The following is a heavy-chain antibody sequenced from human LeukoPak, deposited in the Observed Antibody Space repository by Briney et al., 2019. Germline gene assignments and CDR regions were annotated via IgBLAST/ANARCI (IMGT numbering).Heavy chain of an antibody. Sequence: ASVKVSCKASGGTFSSYAISWVRQAPGQGLEWMGRIIPILGIANYAQKFQGRVTITADKSTSTAYMELSSLRSEDTAVYYCARLYYDFWSGDYYYMDVWGKGTTVTVSS. CDR1: GGTFSSYA. D-gene: IGHD3-3*01. V-gene: IGHV1-69*04. CDR2: IIPILGIA. J-gene: IGHJ6*03. CDR3: ARLYYDFWSGDYYYMDV.